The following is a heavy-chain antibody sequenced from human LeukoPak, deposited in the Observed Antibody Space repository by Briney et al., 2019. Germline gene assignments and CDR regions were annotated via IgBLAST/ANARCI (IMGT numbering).Heavy chain of an antibody. Sequence: GGSLRLSCAASGFTFSSYAMSWVRQAPGKGLEWVSGINWNGVSTGYADSVKGRFTISRDNAKNSLYLQMNSLRAEDTAFYYCARAIYGGSYGYWGQGTLVTVSS. V-gene: IGHV3-20*04. CDR3: ARAIYGGSYGY. CDR1: GFTFSSYA. D-gene: IGHD1-26*01. CDR2: INWNGVST. J-gene: IGHJ4*02.